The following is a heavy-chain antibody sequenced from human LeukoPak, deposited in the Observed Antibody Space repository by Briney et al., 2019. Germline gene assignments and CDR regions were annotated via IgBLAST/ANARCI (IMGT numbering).Heavy chain of an antibody. D-gene: IGHD2-15*01. V-gene: IGHV1-3*03. CDR3: AREGYCRGGTCYSFDY. CDR1: GYTFTSYA. J-gene: IGHJ4*02. Sequence: ASVKVSCKASGYTFTSYAMHWVRQAPGQRLEWMGWINAGNGNTKYSQEFQGRVTITRDTSASTAYMELSSLRFEDTAVYFCAREGYCRGGTCYSFDYWGQGTLVTVSS. CDR2: INAGNGNT.